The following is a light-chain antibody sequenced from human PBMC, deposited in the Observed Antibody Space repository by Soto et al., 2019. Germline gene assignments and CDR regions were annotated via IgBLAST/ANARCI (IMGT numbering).Light chain of an antibody. V-gene: IGKV3-20*01. CDR2: AAS. CDR3: QQYDSSPPT. Sequence: EIVLTQSPGTLSLSPGARATLSCRASQSVSRYLAWNLQKPGQVPRLLIFAASDRATGIPDRFSGSGSGTDFTLTISRLEREDFAVYYCQQYDSSPPTFGQGTKVEIK. J-gene: IGKJ1*01. CDR1: QSVSRY.